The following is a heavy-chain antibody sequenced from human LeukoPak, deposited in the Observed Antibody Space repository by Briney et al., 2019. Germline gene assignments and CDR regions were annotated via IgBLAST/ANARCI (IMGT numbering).Heavy chain of an antibody. Sequence: SGGSLRLSCAASGFTFSNYWMTWVRRAPGKGLEWVANIRRDGSETHYVDSVKGRFSISRDNSKNTLYLQMNSLRAEDTAVYYCAREGATTAFDIWGQGTMVTVSS. V-gene: IGHV3-7*01. CDR2: IRRDGSET. D-gene: IGHD1-26*01. CDR3: AREGATTAFDI. CDR1: GFTFSNYW. J-gene: IGHJ3*02.